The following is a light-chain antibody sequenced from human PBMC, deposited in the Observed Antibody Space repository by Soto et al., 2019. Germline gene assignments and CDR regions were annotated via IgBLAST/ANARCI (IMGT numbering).Light chain of an antibody. CDR3: AAWDDSLNGWV. Sequence: QSVLTQPPSASGTPGQRVTISCSGSSSNLGSYTLNWYQQVPGTAPKLLIYNINERPSGVPDRFSVSKSGTSASLAISGLQSEDEAEYHCAAWDDSLNGWVFGGGTKLTVL. V-gene: IGLV1-44*01. CDR2: NIN. CDR1: SSNLGSYT. J-gene: IGLJ3*02.